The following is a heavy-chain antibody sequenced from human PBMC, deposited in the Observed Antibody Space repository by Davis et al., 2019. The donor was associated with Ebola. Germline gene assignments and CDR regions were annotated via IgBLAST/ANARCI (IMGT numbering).Heavy chain of an antibody. CDR1: GGSISSSSYY. V-gene: IGHV4-39*01. CDR2: IYYSGST. D-gene: IGHD2-2*01. CDR3: ASVVPAAGGDY. J-gene: IGHJ4*02. Sequence: GSLRLSCTVSGGSISSSSYYWGWIRQPPGKGLEWIGCIYYSGSTYYNPSLMSRVTISVDTSKNQFSLKLSSVTAADTAVYYCASVVPAAGGDYWGQGTLVTVSS.